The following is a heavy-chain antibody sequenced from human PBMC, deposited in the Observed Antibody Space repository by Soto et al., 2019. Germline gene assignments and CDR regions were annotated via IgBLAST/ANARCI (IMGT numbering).Heavy chain of an antibody. CDR3: ARAMGDWGTYYYYYGLDV. D-gene: IGHD3-16*01. CDR2: IYYSGAT. CDR1: GGSISSYY. Sequence: SETLSLTCTVSGGSISSYYWSWVRQPPGKGLEWIGSIYYSGATNYNPSLKSRVTMSADTSKNKFSLNLSSVTAADTAIYYCARAMGDWGTYYYYYGLDVWGQGTTVTVS. J-gene: IGHJ6*02. V-gene: IGHV4-59*01.